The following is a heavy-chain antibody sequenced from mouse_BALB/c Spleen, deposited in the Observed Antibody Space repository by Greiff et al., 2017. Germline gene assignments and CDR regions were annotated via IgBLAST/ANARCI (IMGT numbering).Heavy chain of an antibody. D-gene: IGHD2-1*01. CDR1: GYTFTDYA. V-gene: IGHV1S137*01. CDR3: SSGYYGNYPYFDY. J-gene: IGHJ2*01. Sequence: VQLQQSGAELVRPGVSVKISCKGSGYTFTDYAMHWVKQSPAKSLEWIGVISTYYGDASYNQKFKGKATMTVDKSSSTAYMELARLTSEDSAIYYCSSGYYGNYPYFDYWGQGTTLTVSS. CDR2: ISTYYGDA.